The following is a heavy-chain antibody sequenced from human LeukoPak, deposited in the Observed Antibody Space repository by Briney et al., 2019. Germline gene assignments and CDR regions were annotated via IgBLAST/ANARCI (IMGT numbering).Heavy chain of an antibody. D-gene: IGHD1-26*01. J-gene: IGHJ4*02. V-gene: IGHV4-34*01. CDR2: INHSGST. Sequence: PSETLSLTCAVYGGSFSGYYWSWIRQPPGKGLEWIGEINHSGSTNYNPSLKSRVTISVDTSKNQSSLKLSSVTAADTAVYYCARVYSGSYCDYWGQGTLVTVSS. CDR1: GGSFSGYY. CDR3: ARVYSGSYCDY.